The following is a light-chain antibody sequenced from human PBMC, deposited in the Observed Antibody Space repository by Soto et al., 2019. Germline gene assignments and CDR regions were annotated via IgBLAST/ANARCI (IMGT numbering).Light chain of an antibody. CDR1: QSINSW. J-gene: IGKJ2*01. CDR3: QQYNSYSEYT. Sequence: DIQMTQSPSTLSASVGDRVTITCRASQSINSWLAWYQQKPGKAPKLLIYKASSLESGVPSRFSGSGAGTEFTLTISSLQPDDSATYYCQQYNSYSEYTFGQGTKLEIK. CDR2: KAS. V-gene: IGKV1-5*03.